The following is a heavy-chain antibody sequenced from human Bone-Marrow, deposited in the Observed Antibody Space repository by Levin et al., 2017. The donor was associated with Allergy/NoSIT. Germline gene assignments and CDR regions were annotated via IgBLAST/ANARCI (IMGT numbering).Heavy chain of an antibody. CDR3: AKDRSRYYYDRSGAINGAFDI. Sequence: PGGSLRLSCEASGFTFSSYAMSWVRQAPGKGLEWVSAISGSGGSTYYADSVKGRFTISRDNSKNTLYLQMNSLRAEDTAVYYCAKDRSRYYYDRSGAINGAFDIWGQGTMVTVSS. V-gene: IGHV3-23*01. D-gene: IGHD3-22*01. CDR2: ISGSGGST. J-gene: IGHJ3*02. CDR1: GFTFSSYA.